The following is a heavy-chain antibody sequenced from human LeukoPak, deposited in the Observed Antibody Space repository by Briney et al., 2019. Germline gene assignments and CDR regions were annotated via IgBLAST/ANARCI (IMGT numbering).Heavy chain of an antibody. V-gene: IGHV3-53*01. CDR1: GFTVSSNY. D-gene: IGHD3-9*01. CDR2: IYSGGST. Sequence: GGPLRLSCAASGFTVSSNYMSWVRQAPGKGLEWVSVIYSGGSTYYADSVKGRFTISRDNSKNTLYLQMNSLRAEDTAVYYCARSRYFDWPYYYYGMDVWGQGTTVTVSS. J-gene: IGHJ6*02. CDR3: ARSRYFDWPYYYYGMDV.